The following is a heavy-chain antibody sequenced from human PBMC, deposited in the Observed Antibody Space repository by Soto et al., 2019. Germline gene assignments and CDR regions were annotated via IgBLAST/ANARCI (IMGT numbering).Heavy chain of an antibody. CDR3: ARLGQQVVGDWFDP. CDR2: IDPIDSYT. D-gene: IGHD6-13*01. CDR1: VYSFTSYW. J-gene: IGHJ5*02. Sequence: ESLKISCQGSVYSFTSYWISWVRQMPGKGLEWMGRIDPIDSYTNYSPSFQGHVTLSVDKSISTAYLQWSSLKASDTAMYYCARLGQQVVGDWFDPWGQGTLVTVSS. V-gene: IGHV5-10-1*01.